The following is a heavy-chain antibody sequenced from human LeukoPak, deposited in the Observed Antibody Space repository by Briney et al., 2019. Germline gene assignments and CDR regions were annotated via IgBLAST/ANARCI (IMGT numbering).Heavy chain of an antibody. CDR2: IIPILGTT. V-gene: IGHV1-69*05. CDR3: ASQGSSSGAFDY. D-gene: IGHD6-6*01. CDR1: GGTFSSYA. Sequence: ASVKVSCKASGGTFSSYAISWVRQAPGQGLDGMGWIIPILGTTNYAQKFQGRVTITTDESTSTAYLELSSLRAEDTAVYYCASQGSSSGAFDYWGQGTLVTVSS. J-gene: IGHJ4*02.